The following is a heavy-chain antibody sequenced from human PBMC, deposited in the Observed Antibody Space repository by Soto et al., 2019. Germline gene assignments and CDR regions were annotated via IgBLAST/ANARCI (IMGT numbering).Heavy chain of an antibody. V-gene: IGHV1-18*04. J-gene: IGHJ6*02. Sequence: VASVKVSCKASGYAFTGYGISWVRQAPGQGLEWMGWISVYNGNTNYAQKLQGRVTMTRDTSISTAYMELSRLRSDDTAVYYCASLGRSGPYYYYYYGMDVWSQGTTVTVSS. D-gene: IGHD3-10*01. CDR1: GYAFTGYG. CDR2: ISVYNGNT. CDR3: ASLGRSGPYYYYYYGMDV.